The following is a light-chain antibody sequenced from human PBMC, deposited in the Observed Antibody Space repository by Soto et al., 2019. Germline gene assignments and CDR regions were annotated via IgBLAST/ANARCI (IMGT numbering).Light chain of an antibody. CDR2: DAS. Sequence: EIVLTQSPATLSLSPGERATLSCRASQSVSSYLAWYQQKRGQAPRLLIYDASNRAPGIPARFIGSGSETDLTRTISSLEPEGFAVYYCQQRSSWSLTFGGETKVEIK. V-gene: IGKV3-11*01. CDR3: QQRSSWSLT. CDR1: QSVSSY. J-gene: IGKJ4*01.